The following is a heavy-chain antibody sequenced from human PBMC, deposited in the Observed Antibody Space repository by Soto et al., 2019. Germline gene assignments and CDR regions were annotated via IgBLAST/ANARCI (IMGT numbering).Heavy chain of an antibody. CDR1: GFTFDDYT. Sequence: EVQLVESGGVVVQPGGSLRLSCAASGFTFDDYTMHWVRQAPGKGLEWVSLISWDGGSTYYADSVKGRFTISRDNSKNSLYLQMNSLRTEDTALYYCAKGKKWGSGGSCLLSWGQGTLVTVSS. D-gene: IGHD2-15*01. J-gene: IGHJ4*02. CDR3: AKGKKWGSGGSCLLS. V-gene: IGHV3-43*01. CDR2: ISWDGGST.